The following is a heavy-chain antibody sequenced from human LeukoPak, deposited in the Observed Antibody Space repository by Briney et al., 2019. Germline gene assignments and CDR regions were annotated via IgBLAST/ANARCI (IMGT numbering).Heavy chain of an antibody. V-gene: IGHV1-69*04. CDR3: ARGAIFGVVGGENWFDP. D-gene: IGHD3-3*01. CDR2: IIPILGIA. Sequence: GASVKVSCKASGGTFSSYAISWVRQAPGQGLEWMGRIIPILGIANYAQKFQGRVTITADKSTSTAYMELSSLRSEDTAVYYCARGAIFGVVGGENWFDPWGQGTLVTVSS. CDR1: GGTFSSYA. J-gene: IGHJ5*02.